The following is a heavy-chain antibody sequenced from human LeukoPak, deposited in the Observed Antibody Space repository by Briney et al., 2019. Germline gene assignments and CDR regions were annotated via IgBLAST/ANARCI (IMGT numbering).Heavy chain of an antibody. J-gene: IGHJ6*02. CDR1: GFTFTTYW. CDR2: INSDGSIT. CDR3: ARDAVDTANAV. V-gene: IGHV3-74*01. Sequence: PGGSLRLSCAASGFTFTTYWMHWVRQAPGKGLVWVSHINSDGSITSYADSVKGRFTTSRDNAKNTLYLQMNSLRAEDTAVYYCARDAVDTANAVWGQGTTVTVSS. D-gene: IGHD5-18*01.